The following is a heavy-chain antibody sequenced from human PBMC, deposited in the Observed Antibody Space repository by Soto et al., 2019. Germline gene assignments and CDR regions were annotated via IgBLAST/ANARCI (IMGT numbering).Heavy chain of an antibody. CDR3: ARDQYYYDSSGYYGY. D-gene: IGHD3-22*01. J-gene: IGHJ4*02. V-gene: IGHV3-7*05. CDR2: IKQDGSEK. CDR1: GFTFSSYW. Sequence: GGSLRLSCAASGFTFSSYWMSWVRQAPGKGLEWVANIKQDGSEKYYVDSVKGRFTISRDNAKNSLYLQMNSLRAEDTAVYYCARDQYYYDSSGYYGYWGQGTLVTVSS.